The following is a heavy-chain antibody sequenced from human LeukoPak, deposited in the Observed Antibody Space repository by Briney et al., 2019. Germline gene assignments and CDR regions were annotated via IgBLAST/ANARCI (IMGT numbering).Heavy chain of an antibody. CDR1: GFTFSSYS. CDR3: ARSDHDDILTGYYR. CDR2: ISSSSSYI. D-gene: IGHD3-9*01. Sequence: GGSLRLSCAASGFTFSSYSMNWVRQAPGKGLEWVSSISSSSSYIYYADSVKGRFTISRDNAKNSLYLQMNSLRAEDTAVYYCARSDHDDILTGYYRWGQGTLVTVSS. J-gene: IGHJ4*02. V-gene: IGHV3-21*01.